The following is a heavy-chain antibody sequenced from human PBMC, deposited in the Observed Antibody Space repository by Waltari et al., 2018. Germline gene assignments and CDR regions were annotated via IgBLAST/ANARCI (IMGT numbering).Heavy chain of an antibody. CDR2: INHSGST. Sequence: QVQLQQWGAGLLKPSETLSLTCAVYGGSFSGYYWSWIRQPPGKGREWIGEINHSGSTNYNPSLKSRVTISVDTSKNQFSLKLSSVTAADTAVYYCARDYYDYVWGSYRYGYYFDYWGQGTLVTVSS. D-gene: IGHD3-16*02. J-gene: IGHJ4*02. CDR1: GGSFSGYY. CDR3: ARDYYDYVWGSYRYGYYFDY. V-gene: IGHV4-34*01.